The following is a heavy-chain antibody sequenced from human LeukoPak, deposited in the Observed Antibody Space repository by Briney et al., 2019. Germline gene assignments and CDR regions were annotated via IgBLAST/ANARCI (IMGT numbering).Heavy chain of an antibody. V-gene: IGHV3-7*05. D-gene: IGHD5-12*01. CDR3: ARDSGYNAFDY. J-gene: IGHJ4*02. Sequence: GGSLRLSCADSGFLFSNSWMAWVRQAPGRGLEWLANINQDGSAKTCVDSVKGRFPISRDNAKNSLYLQMNSLRAEDTAMYYCARDSGYNAFDYWGQGTLVTVSS. CDR1: GFLFSNSW. CDR2: INQDGSAK.